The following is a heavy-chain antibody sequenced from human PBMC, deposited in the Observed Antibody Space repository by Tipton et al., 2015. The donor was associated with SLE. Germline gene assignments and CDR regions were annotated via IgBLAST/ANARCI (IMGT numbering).Heavy chain of an antibody. Sequence: TLSLTCTVSGGSISSSSYYWGWIRQPPGKGLEWIGCIYYSGSTYYNPSLKSRVTISVDTPKNQFSLKLSSVTAADTAVYYCARQLTIFGVVPIWGQGTLVTVSS. CDR3: ARQLTIFGVVPI. D-gene: IGHD3-3*01. J-gene: IGHJ4*02. V-gene: IGHV4-39*01. CDR2: IYYSGST. CDR1: GGSISSSSYY.